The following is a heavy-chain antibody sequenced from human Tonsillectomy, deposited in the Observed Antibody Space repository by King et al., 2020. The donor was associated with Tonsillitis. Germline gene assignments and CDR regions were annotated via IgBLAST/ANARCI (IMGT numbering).Heavy chain of an antibody. Sequence: VQLVESGGGLVQPGGSLKLSCAASGFTFSNYWMTWVRQAPGKGLEWVANIRQDGSEKYYVDSVKGRFTISRDNAKNSLYLQMNSLRAEDTAVYYCARQGELLEVPFDIWGQGTMVTVSS. CDR3: ARQGELLEVPFDI. V-gene: IGHV3-7*03. J-gene: IGHJ3*02. D-gene: IGHD3-10*01. CDR1: GFTFSNYW. CDR2: IRQDGSEK.